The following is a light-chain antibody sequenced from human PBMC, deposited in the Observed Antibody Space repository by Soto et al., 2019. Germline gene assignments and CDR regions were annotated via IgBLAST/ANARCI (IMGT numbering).Light chain of an antibody. CDR3: QKYNSAPPT. J-gene: IGKJ2*01. CDR2: AAS. Sequence: DIPMTQSPSSLSASVGDRVTITCRASHGISNYLAWYQQKPGKVPKLMIYAASTLQSGVPSRFSGSGSGTDFTLTISSLQPEDVATYYCQKYNSAPPTFGQGTKLEIK. CDR1: HGISNY. V-gene: IGKV1-27*01.